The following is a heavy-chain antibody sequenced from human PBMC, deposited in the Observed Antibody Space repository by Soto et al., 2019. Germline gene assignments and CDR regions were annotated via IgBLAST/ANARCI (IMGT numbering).Heavy chain of an antibody. CDR2: MSYSGST. CDR3: ARGSTRPDD. CDR1: GASISSHY. Sequence: QVQLQESGPGLVKPSETLSLTCTVSGASISSHYWSWIRQPPGKGLEWIGYMSYSGSTNYNPSLKSRVTILIDTSKNQFSLKLTSVTAADTAMYYCARGSTRPDDWGQGTLVTVSS. V-gene: IGHV4-59*11. J-gene: IGHJ4*02.